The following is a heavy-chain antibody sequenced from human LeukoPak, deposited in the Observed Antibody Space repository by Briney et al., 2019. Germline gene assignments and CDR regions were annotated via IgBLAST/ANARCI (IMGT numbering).Heavy chain of an antibody. Sequence: PSGTLSLTCGVSGGSISSSNWWSWVRQPPGKGLEWIGEIYHSGSTNYNPSLKSRVTISVDKSKKQFSLKLSSVTAADTAVYYCARMRPLYYDILTAYGPYYFDYWGQGTLVTVSS. CDR1: GGSISSSNW. CDR3: ARMRPLYYDILTAYGPYYFDY. V-gene: IGHV4-4*02. J-gene: IGHJ4*02. CDR2: IYHSGST. D-gene: IGHD3-9*01.